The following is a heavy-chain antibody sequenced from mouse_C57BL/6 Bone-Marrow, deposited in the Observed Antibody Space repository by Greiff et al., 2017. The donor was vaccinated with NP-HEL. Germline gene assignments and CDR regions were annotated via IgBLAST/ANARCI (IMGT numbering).Heavy chain of an antibody. D-gene: IGHD2-3*01. J-gene: IGHJ2*01. CDR2: IYPRSGNT. V-gene: IGHV1-81*01. CDR3: ARFHDGYYPDY. CDR1: GYTFTSYG. Sequence: VQLVESGAELARPGASVKLSCKASGYTFTSYGISWVKQRTGQGLEWIGEIYPRSGNTYYNEKFKGKATLTADKSSSTAYMELRSLTSEDSAVYFCARFHDGYYPDYWGQGTTLTVSS.